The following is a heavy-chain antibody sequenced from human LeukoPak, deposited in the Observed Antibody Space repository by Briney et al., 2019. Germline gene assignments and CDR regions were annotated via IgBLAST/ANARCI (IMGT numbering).Heavy chain of an antibody. CDR1: EFTFSSYG. D-gene: IGHD4-17*01. Sequence: PGGSLRLSCEASEFTFSSYGMSWVRQAPGKGLEWVSSISGSGGSTQYADSVQGRFAISRDNSKNTLYLQMNSLRVEDTAVYFCARDPNGDYIGTFDMWGRGTMVSVSS. J-gene: IGHJ3*02. V-gene: IGHV3-23*01. CDR2: ISGSGGST. CDR3: ARDPNGDYIGTFDM.